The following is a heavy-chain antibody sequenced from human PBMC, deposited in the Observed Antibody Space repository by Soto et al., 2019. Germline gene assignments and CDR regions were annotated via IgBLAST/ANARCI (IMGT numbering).Heavy chain of an antibody. Sequence: QLQLQESGPGLVKPSETLSLTCTVSGGSINSGTYYWGWIRQPPGKGLEWIGSIYNTGSTYYSPSLKSRVTVSIDTPNNRFSLRLSSVTAADTAVYYCVKHGFQYPMDVWGRGTPVTVSS. D-gene: IGHD2-2*02. CDR2: IYNTGST. CDR1: GGSINSGTYY. V-gene: IGHV4-39*01. CDR3: VKHGFQYPMDV. J-gene: IGHJ6*03.